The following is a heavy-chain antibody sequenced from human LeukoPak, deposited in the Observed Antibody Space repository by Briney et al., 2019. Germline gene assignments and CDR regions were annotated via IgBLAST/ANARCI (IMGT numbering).Heavy chain of an antibody. CDR1: GITFSSYA. D-gene: IGHD3-22*01. J-gene: IGHJ4*02. V-gene: IGHV3-23*01. CDR3: VKDRGDYYDTTGCDY. CDR2: VSGSGGST. Sequence: PGGSLRLSCAASGITFSSYAMTWVRQAPGKGLEWVSAVSGSGGSTYYADSVKGRFTISRDNSKNTLYLQMNSLRAEDTAVYYCVKDRGDYYDTTGCDYWGQGTLVTVSS.